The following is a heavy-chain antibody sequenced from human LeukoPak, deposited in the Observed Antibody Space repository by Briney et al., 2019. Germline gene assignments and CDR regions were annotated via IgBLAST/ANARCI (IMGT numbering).Heavy chain of an antibody. Sequence: ASVKVSCKASGYTFTSYGISWVRQAPGQGLESMGWISAYNGNTNYAQKLQGRVTMTTDTSTSTAYMELRSLRSDDTAVYYCARIPTGGFLEWSYYYYYGMDVWGQGTTVTVSS. CDR1: GYTFTSYG. CDR3: ARIPTGGFLEWSYYYYYGMDV. D-gene: IGHD3-3*01. J-gene: IGHJ6*02. CDR2: ISAYNGNT. V-gene: IGHV1-18*01.